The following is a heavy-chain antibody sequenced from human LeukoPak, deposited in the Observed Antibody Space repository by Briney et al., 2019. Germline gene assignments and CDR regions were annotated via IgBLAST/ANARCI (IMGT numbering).Heavy chain of an antibody. CDR3: AKDIPGGSGSYVMGAFDI. Sequence: GGSLRLSCAASGFTFDDYAMHWVRQAPGKGLEWVSGISWNSGSIGYADSVKGRFTISRDNAKNSLYLQMNSLRAEDTALYYCAKDIPGGSGSYVMGAFDIWGQGTMVTVSS. V-gene: IGHV3-9*01. J-gene: IGHJ3*02. CDR2: ISWNSGSI. D-gene: IGHD3-10*01. CDR1: GFTFDDYA.